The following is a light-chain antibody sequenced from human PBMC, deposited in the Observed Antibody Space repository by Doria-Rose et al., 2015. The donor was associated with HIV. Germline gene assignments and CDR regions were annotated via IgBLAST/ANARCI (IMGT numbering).Light chain of an antibody. CDR1: QSFSSTY. CDR2: DGS. J-gene: IGKJ1*01. V-gene: IGKV3-20*01. Sequence: DIVMTQSPGTLSLSPGERATLSCRASQSFSSTYLAWYQQEPGQAPSLLIYDGSTRATGIPDRFSASGSGTDFTLTTNRLEPEDFALYYCHQYGTSWTFGQGTKVEI. CDR3: HQYGTSWT.